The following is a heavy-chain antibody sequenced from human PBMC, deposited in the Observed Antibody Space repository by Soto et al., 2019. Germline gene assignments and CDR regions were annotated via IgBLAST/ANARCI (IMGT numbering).Heavy chain of an antibody. CDR3: LLWQQLVLARTIDY. CDR1: GGSISSSSYY. CDR2: IYYSGST. V-gene: IGHV4-39*01. J-gene: IGHJ4*02. Sequence: SETLSLTCTVSGGSISSSSYYWGWIRQPPGKGLEWIGSIYYSGSTYYNPSLKSRVTISVDTSKNQFSLKLSSVTAADTAVYYCLLWQQLVLARTIDYWGQGTLVTVSS. D-gene: IGHD6-13*01.